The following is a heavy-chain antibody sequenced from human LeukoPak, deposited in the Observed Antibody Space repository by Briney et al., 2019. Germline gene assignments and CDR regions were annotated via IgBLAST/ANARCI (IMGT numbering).Heavy chain of an antibody. Sequence: PSETLSLTCTVSGGSISSGGYYWSWIRQHPGKGLEWIGYIYYSGSTYYNPSLKSRVTISVDTSKNQFPLKLSSVTAADTAVYYCARVCGGDCYFAFDIWGQGTMVTVSS. V-gene: IGHV4-31*03. CDR2: IYYSGST. D-gene: IGHD2-21*02. CDR3: ARVCGGDCYFAFDI. J-gene: IGHJ3*02. CDR1: GGSISSGGYY.